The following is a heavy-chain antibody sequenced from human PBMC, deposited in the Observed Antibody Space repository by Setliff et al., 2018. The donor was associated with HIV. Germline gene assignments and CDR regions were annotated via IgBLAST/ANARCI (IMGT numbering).Heavy chain of an antibody. J-gene: IGHJ4*02. CDR2: INPSVGST. V-gene: IGHV1-46*01. CDR3: ARDPLDGDGPFDY. D-gene: IGHD7-27*01. Sequence: ASVKVSCKASGYTFTTYYMHWVRQAPGQGLEWMAVINPSVGSTNFAQMFQGRVTMTRDTSTSTVYMELSSLRSEDTAVYYCARDPLDGDGPFDYWGQGTLVTISS. CDR1: GYTFTTYY.